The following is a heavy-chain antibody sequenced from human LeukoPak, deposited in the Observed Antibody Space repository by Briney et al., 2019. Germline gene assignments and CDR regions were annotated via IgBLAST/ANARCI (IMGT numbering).Heavy chain of an antibody. CDR3: ARGNGYLDPLDY. D-gene: IGHD3-22*01. V-gene: IGHV3-21*04. CDR2: ISSSSSYI. J-gene: IGHJ4*02. Sequence: GGSLRLSCAASGFTFSSYSMNWVRQAPGKGLEWVSSISSSSSYIYYADSVKGRFTISRDNAKNSLYLQMNSLRAEDTALYHCARGNGYLDPLDYWGQGTLVTVSS. CDR1: GFTFSSYS.